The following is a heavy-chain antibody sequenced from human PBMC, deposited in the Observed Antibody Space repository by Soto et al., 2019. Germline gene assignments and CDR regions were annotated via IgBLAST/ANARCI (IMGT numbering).Heavy chain of an antibody. D-gene: IGHD6-13*01. J-gene: IGHJ4*02. V-gene: IGHV3-21*01. CDR3: ARDGSSWSFDY. CDR2: INSISSYI. Sequence: EVQLVESGGGLVKPGGSLKLSCAASGFTFSSYSVNWVRQAPGKGLEWVSSINSISSYIYYADSVKGRFTISRDNAKNSLYLQMNSLRAEDTAVYYCARDGSSWSFDYWGQGTLVTVSS. CDR1: GFTFSSYS.